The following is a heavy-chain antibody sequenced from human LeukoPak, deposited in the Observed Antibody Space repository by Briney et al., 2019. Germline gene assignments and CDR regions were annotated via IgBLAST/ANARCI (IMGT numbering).Heavy chain of an antibody. J-gene: IGHJ4*02. CDR1: GGTFSSYA. CDR2: IIPIFGTT. CDR3: AGAGGSAIAVAGTHFDY. Sequence: SVKVSCKASGGTFSSYAISWVRQDPGQGLEWMGGIIPIFGTTNYAQRFQGRVTITADESTSTAYMELSSLRSEDTAVYHCAGAGGSAIAVAGTHFDYWGQGTLVTVSS. V-gene: IGHV1-69*01. D-gene: IGHD6-19*01.